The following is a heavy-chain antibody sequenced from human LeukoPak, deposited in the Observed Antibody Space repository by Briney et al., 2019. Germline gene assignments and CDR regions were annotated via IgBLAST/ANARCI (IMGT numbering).Heavy chain of an antibody. CDR3: ARLRYFDSGIDY. CDR2: FYYSGST. D-gene: IGHD3-9*01. CDR1: GGSISSSSYY. V-gene: IGHV4-39*01. Sequence: SETLSLTCSVSGGSISSSSYYWGWIRQPPGKGLEWIGIFYYSGSTYYNPSLKSRVTISVDTSKNQFSLKLSSVTAADTAVYYCARLRYFDSGIDYWGQGTLVTVSS. J-gene: IGHJ4*02.